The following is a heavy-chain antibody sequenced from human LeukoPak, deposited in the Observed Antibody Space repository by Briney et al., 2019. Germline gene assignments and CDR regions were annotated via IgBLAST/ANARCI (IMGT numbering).Heavy chain of an antibody. V-gene: IGHV3-30*02. D-gene: IGHD3-10*01. J-gene: IGHJ4*02. CDR3: AKAGGDYYGSGSYLPQPGDY. Sequence: GGSLRLSCAASGSTFSSYGMHWVRQAPGKGLEWVAFIRYDGSNKYYADSVKGRFTISRDNSKNTLYLQMNSLRAEDTAVYYCAKAGGDYYGSGSYLPQPGDYWGQGTLVTVSS. CDR2: IRYDGSNK. CDR1: GSTFSSYG.